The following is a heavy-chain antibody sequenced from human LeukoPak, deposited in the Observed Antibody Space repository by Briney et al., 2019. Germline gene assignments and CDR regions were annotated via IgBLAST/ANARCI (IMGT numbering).Heavy chain of an antibody. CDR3: ASNLGGEVDY. D-gene: IGHD3-16*01. Sequence: SETLSLTCTVSGDSISSSSSYWGWIRQPPGKGLEWIGSIYYSGSTYYNPSLKSRVTISVDTSKNQFSLKLSSVTAADTAVYYCASNLGGEVDYWGQGTLVTVSS. CDR1: GDSISSSSSY. J-gene: IGHJ4*02. V-gene: IGHV4-39*07. CDR2: IYYSGST.